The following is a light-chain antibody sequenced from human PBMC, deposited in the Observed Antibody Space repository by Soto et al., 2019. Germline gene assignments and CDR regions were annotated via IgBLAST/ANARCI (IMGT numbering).Light chain of an antibody. CDR1: GSDVGGYDY. CDR2: EVT. J-gene: IGLJ1*01. CDR3: NSYTTLSNRV. V-gene: IGLV2-14*01. Sequence: SALTQPASVSGSPGQSITISCTGTGSDVGGYDYVSWYQQRPGKAPKLLIFEVTNRPSGVSNRFSGSKSGNTASLTISGLQAEDEANYYCNSYTTLSNRVFGTGTKVTV.